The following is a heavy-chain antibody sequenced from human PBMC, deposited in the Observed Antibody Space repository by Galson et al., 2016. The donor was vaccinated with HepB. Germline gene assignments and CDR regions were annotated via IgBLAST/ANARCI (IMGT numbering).Heavy chain of an antibody. Sequence: SMRLSCAASGFTCRNSALSWGRQAPGKRVEWVANIDCPTPNTHDADSVRGRFSIYRDNSRDTLYLQMDSLTAEDSAIYYCTTWLSHHFDYWGQGTRVTVSS. CDR2: IDCPTPNT. CDR3: TTWLSHHFDY. D-gene: IGHD6-19*01. J-gene: IGHJ4*02. CDR1: GFTCRNSA. V-gene: IGHV3-23*01.